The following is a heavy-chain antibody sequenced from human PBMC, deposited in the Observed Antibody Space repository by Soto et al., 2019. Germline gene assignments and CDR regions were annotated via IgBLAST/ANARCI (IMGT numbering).Heavy chain of an antibody. CDR1: GFTFSSYG. V-gene: IGHV3-33*01. J-gene: IGHJ3*02. CDR3: ESSYGDDAYAFAI. Sequence: QVQLVESGGGVVQPGRSLRLSCAASGFTFSSYGMHWVRQAPGKGLEWVAVIWYDGSNKYYADSVKGRFTISRDNSKNKLYLQMNSLRAEATAVYYCESSYGDDAYAFAIWGQGTRVTVSS. CDR2: IWYDGSNK. D-gene: IGHD4-17*01.